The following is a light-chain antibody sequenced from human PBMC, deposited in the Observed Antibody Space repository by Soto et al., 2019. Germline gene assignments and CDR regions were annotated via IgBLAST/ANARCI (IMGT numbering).Light chain of an antibody. V-gene: IGKV1-5*01. J-gene: IGKJ4*01. Sequence: DIQMTQSPSTLSASVGDRVTITCRASQSISSWLAWYQQKPGKAPKLLIYDASSLESGVPSRFSGSGSGTEFTRTISSLQPDDFATYYCQQYNSFPRFGGGTKVEIK. CDR2: DAS. CDR1: QSISSW. CDR3: QQYNSFPR.